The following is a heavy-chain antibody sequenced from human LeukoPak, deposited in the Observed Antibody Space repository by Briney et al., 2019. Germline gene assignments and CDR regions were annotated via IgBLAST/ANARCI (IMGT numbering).Heavy chain of an antibody. CDR1: GGSISSFY. CDR2: IYTSGST. D-gene: IGHD3-22*01. V-gene: IGHV4-4*07. Sequence: SETLSLTCNVSGGSISSFYWNWIRQPAGKGLEWIGRIYTSGSTNYNPSLKSRVTMSVDTSKSQFSLKLSSVTAADTAVYYCARGRGYYDSTGYFAYWGQGTPVTVSS. J-gene: IGHJ4*02. CDR3: ARGRGYYDSTGYFAY.